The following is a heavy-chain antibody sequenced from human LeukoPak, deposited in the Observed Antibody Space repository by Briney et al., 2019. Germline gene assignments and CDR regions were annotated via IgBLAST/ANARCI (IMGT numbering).Heavy chain of an antibody. V-gene: IGHV3-66*01. D-gene: IGHD3-16*01. CDR1: GFTVSTNY. CDR2: IYSGGTT. Sequence: PGGSLRLCCAASGFTVSTNYMNWVRQVPGKGLEWVSIIYSGGTTYYANSVKGRFTLSRDNSKNTLCLQMTSLRAEDTAVYYCARGPTGYQNNAYPFCFDYWGQGTVVTVSS. J-gene: IGHJ4*02. CDR3: ARGPTGYQNNAYPFCFDY.